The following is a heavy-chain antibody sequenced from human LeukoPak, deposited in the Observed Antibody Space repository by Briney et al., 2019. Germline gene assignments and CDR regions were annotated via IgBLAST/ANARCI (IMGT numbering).Heavy chain of an antibody. V-gene: IGHV3-23*01. CDR3: AKVRSGWILDY. D-gene: IGHD6-19*01. CDR2: ISGSGGST. J-gene: IGHJ4*02. CDR1: GFTFSSYA. Sequence: GGSLRLSCAASGFTFSSYAMSWVRQAPGKGLEWVSAISGSGGSTYYADSVKGRFTISRDNSNNTLYLQMNRLTREDTAVYYCAKVRSGWILDYSGQGTLVTVSS.